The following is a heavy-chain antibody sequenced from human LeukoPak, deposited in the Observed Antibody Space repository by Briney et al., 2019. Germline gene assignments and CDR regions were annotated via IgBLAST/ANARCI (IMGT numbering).Heavy chain of an antibody. Sequence: SETLSLTCTVSGGSISSSSYYWGWIRQPPGKGLEWIGSIYYSGSTYYNPSLKSRVTISVDTSKNQFSLKLSSVTAADTAVYYCARQIDDYNPFDYWGQGTLVTVSS. CDR3: ARQIDDYNPFDY. J-gene: IGHJ4*02. D-gene: IGHD5-24*01. V-gene: IGHV4-39*07. CDR2: IYYSGST. CDR1: GGSISSSSYY.